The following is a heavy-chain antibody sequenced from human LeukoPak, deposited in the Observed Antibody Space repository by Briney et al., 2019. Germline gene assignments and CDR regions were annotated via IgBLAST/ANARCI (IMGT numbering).Heavy chain of an antibody. CDR2: ISTGSSYI. CDR1: GFTFSNYS. D-gene: IGHD6-13*01. CDR3: ARGGPAAGRFDY. Sequence: TGGSLRLSCAASGFTFSNYSMNWVRQAPGKGLEWVSSISTGSSYIYYADSVKGRFTISRDNAKNSLYLQMNSLRAEDTAVYYCARGGPAAGRFDYWGQGTLVTVSS. V-gene: IGHV3-21*01. J-gene: IGHJ4*02.